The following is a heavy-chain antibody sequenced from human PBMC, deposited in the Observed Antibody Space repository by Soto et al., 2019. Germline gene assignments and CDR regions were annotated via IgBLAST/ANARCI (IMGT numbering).Heavy chain of an antibody. Sequence: GGSLRLSCTASGFTFGDYAMSWFRQAPGRGLEWVGFIRSKAYGGTTEYAASVKGRFTISRDDSKSIAYLQMNSLKTEDTAVYYCTRGAYDILTGPTSEGYYYYGMDVWGQGTTVTVSS. D-gene: IGHD3-9*01. CDR3: TRGAYDILTGPTSEGYYYYGMDV. J-gene: IGHJ6*02. CDR2: IRSKAYGGTT. CDR1: GFTFGDYA. V-gene: IGHV3-49*03.